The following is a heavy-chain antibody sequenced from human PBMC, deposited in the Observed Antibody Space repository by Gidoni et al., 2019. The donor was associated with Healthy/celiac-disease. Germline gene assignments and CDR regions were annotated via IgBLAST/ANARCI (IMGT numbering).Heavy chain of an antibody. CDR1: GCTFSSYA. D-gene: IGHD6-19*01. Sequence: EVQLWESGGGLLQPGGSLRLAWAGAGCTFSSYAMSCVRQAPGAGLEWFSSISGLGCRTYYAVSVKGRSPISSDNTKYTLYLQMNSLRAEDTAVYYCGIAVAGGRMDLWGQGTTVTVSS. CDR2: ISGLGCRT. CDR3: GIAVAGGRMDL. J-gene: IGHJ6*02. V-gene: IGHV3-23*01.